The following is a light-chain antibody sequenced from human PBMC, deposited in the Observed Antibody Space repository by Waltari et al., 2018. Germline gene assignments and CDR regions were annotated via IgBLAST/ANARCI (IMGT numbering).Light chain of an antibody. Sequence: QSVLTQPPSVSGAPGQRVTISCTGSSSNIGAGYDLHGYQHLPRTAPKLLIYGISNRPSGVPDRFSGSKSGTSASLAISGLQAEDEADYYCQSYDRSLSGYVFGSGTKVTVL. J-gene: IGLJ1*01. CDR1: SSNIGAGYD. CDR3: QSYDRSLSGYV. CDR2: GIS. V-gene: IGLV1-40*01.